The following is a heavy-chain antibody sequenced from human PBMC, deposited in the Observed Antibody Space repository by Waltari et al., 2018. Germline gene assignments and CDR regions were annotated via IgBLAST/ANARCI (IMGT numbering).Heavy chain of an antibody. Sequence: QVQLQESGPGLVKPSETLSLTCTVSGGSISSYYWSWIRQPPGTGLEWIGYIYYSGSTNYNPSLKSRVTISVDTSKNQFSLKLSSVTAADTAVYYCAREGDDILTGYSLFDYWGQGTLVTVSS. J-gene: IGHJ4*02. CDR3: AREGDDILTGYSLFDY. D-gene: IGHD3-9*01. CDR1: GGSISSYY. CDR2: IYYSGST. V-gene: IGHV4-59*01.